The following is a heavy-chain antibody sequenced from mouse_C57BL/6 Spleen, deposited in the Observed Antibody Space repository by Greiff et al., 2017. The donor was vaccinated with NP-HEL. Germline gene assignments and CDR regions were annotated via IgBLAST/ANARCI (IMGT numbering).Heavy chain of an antibody. CDR2: IYPGDGDT. V-gene: IGHV1-82*01. Sequence: QVQLQQSGPELVKPGASVKISCKASGYAFSSSWMNWVKQRPGKGLEWIGRIYPGDGDTNYNGKFKGKATLTADKSSSTAYMQLSSLTSEDSAVYFCARSYGSSSWYFDVWGTGTTVTVSS. CDR3: ARSYGSSSWYFDV. CDR1: GYAFSSSW. J-gene: IGHJ1*03. D-gene: IGHD1-1*01.